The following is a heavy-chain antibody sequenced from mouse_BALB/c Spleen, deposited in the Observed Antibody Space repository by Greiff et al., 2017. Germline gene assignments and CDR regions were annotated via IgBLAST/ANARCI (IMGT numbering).Heavy chain of an antibody. Sequence: QVQLQQSGAELVKPGASVKLSCKASGYTFTSYYMYWVKQRPGQGLEWIGEINPSNGGTNFNEKFKSKATLTVDKSSSTAYMQLSSLTSEDSAVYYCTRGGGYDRNWYFDVWGAGTTVTVSS. J-gene: IGHJ1*01. V-gene: IGHV1S81*02. CDR2: INPSNGGT. D-gene: IGHD2-2*01. CDR1: GYTFTSYY. CDR3: TRGGGYDRNWYFDV.